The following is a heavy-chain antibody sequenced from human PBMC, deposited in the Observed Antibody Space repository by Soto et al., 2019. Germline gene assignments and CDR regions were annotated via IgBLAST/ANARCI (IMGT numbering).Heavy chain of an antibody. CDR1: GDSIISGNHY. V-gene: IGHV4-30-4*01. J-gene: IGHJ5*02. D-gene: IGHD3-10*01. CDR3: ARTDYGTAYFDP. Sequence: SETLSLTCTVSGDSIISGNHYWSWIRQPPGKGLEWIGYIFYSGNAYYNPSLKSRLTIAVDTSKNQFSLKLSSVTAADTAVYYCARTDYGTAYFDPWGQGSLVTVSS. CDR2: IFYSGNA.